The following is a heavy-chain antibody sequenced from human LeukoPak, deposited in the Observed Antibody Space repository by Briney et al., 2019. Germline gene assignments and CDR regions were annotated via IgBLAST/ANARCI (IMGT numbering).Heavy chain of an antibody. CDR3: ARDLSDSSGYYHIN. J-gene: IGHJ4*02. CDR2: IYYSGST. CDR1: GGSISSYY. D-gene: IGHD3-22*01. V-gene: IGHV4-59*01. Sequence: SETLSLTCTVSGGSISSYYWSWIRQPPGKGLEWIGYIYYSGSTNYNPSLKSRVTISVDTSKNQFSLKLSSVTAADTAVYYCARDLSDSSGYYHINWGQGTLVTVSS.